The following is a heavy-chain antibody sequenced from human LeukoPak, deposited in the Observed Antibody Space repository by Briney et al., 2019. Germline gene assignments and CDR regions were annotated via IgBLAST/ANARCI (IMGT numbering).Heavy chain of an antibody. V-gene: IGHV3-30-3*01. D-gene: IGHD3-22*01. J-gene: IGHJ4*02. Sequence: PGGSLRLSCAASGFTFSSYAMHWVRQAPGKGLEWVAVISYDGSNKYYADSVKGRFTISGDNSKNTLYLQMNSLRAEDTAVYYCAREYDSSPGYWGQGTLVTVSS. CDR1: GFTFSSYA. CDR2: ISYDGSNK. CDR3: AREYDSSPGY.